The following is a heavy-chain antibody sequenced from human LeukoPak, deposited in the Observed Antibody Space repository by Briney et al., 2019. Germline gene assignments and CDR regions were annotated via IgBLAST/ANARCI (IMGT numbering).Heavy chain of an antibody. Sequence: GSSVKVSSKASGGTFSSCAISWVRQAPGQGLEWMGRIIPILGIANYAQKFQGRVTITADKSTSTAYMELSSLRSEDTAVYYCARDPKSADYGRSWYNWFDPWGQGTLVSVSS. CDR2: IIPILGIA. J-gene: IGHJ5*02. CDR1: GGTFSSCA. CDR3: ARDPKSADYGRSWYNWFDP. V-gene: IGHV1-69*04. D-gene: IGHD4-23*01.